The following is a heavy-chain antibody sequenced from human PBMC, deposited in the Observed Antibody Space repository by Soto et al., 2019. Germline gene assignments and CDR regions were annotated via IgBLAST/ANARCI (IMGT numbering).Heavy chain of an antibody. CDR1: GFTFSTYA. CDR2: INERGGST. J-gene: IGHJ3*02. D-gene: IGHD1-1*01. V-gene: IGHV3-23*01. CDR3: AKDKYGTTAFDI. Sequence: EVQLLESGGGLVQPGGSLRLSCADSGFTFSTYALSWVRQAPGKGLEWVSAINERGGSTYYADSLKGRFTISRDNSKNTLYLQMNSLRAEDTALYYCAKDKYGTTAFDIWGQGTMVTVSS.